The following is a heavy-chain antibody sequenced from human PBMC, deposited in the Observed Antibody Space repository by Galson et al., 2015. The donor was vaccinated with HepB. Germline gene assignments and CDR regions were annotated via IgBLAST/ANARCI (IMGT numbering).Heavy chain of an antibody. CDR1: GDSVSSNSAA. Sequence: CAISGDSVSSNSAAWNWIRQSPSRGLEWLGRTYYRSKWYNDYAVSVKSRITINPDTSKNQFSLQPNSVTPEDTAVYYCARDRGVAVADYYYYYGMDVWGQGTTVTVSS. J-gene: IGHJ6*02. CDR3: ARDRGVAVADYYYYYGMDV. CDR2: TYYRSKWYN. D-gene: IGHD6-19*01. V-gene: IGHV6-1*01.